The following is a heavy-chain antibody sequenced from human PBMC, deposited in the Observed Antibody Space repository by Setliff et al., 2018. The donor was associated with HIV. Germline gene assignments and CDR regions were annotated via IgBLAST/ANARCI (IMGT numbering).Heavy chain of an antibody. D-gene: IGHD2-21*02. CDR1: GGSFSGYY. V-gene: IGHV4-34*01. CDR2: INHSGST. J-gene: IGHJ4*02. Sequence: SETLSLTCAVYGGSFSGYYWSWIRQPPGKGLEWIGEINHSGSTNCNPSLKSRVTISVDTSKNQFSLKLSSVTAAYTAVYYCARMEPPYCGGDCYSGVGYWGQGTLVTVPQ. CDR3: ARMEPPYCGGDCYSGVGY.